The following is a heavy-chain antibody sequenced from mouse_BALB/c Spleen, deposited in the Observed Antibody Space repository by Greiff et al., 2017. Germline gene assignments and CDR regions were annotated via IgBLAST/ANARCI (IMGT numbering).Heavy chain of an antibody. V-gene: IGHV5-6*01. CDR2: ISSGGSYT. J-gene: IGHJ1*01. D-gene: IGHD4-1*01. CDR1: GFTFSSYG. CDR3: ARQPCELTGTEWYFDV. Sequence: DVQLVESGGDLVKPGGSLKLSCAASGFTFSSYGMSWVRQTPDKRLEWVATISSGGSYTYYPDSVKGRFTISRDNAKNTLYLQMSSLKSEDTAMYYCARQPCELTGTEWYFDVWGAGTTVTVSS.